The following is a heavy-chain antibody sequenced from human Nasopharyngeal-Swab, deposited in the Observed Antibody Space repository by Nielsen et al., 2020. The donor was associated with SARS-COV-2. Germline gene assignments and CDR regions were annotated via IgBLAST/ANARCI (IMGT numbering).Heavy chain of an antibody. CDR1: GFTLDDHA. D-gene: IGHD5-18*01. V-gene: IGHV3-9*01. Sequence: GGSLRLSCAASGFTLDDHAMHWVRQAPGKGLEWVSGISWNSGTTGYADSVKGRFTISRDNAKGSLYLQMNSLRAEDTALYYCAKDFNVDTAMVTYYYGMDVWGQGTTVTVSS. J-gene: IGHJ6*02. CDR3: AKDFNVDTAMVTYYYGMDV. CDR2: ISWNSGTT.